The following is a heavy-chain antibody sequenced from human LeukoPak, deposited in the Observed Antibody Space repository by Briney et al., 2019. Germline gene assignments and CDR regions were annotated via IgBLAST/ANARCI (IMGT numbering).Heavy chain of an antibody. Sequence: GGSLRLSCAASGFTFSSYEMDWVRQAPGKGLEWVSYISSSGSTIYYADSVKGRFTISRDNAKNSLYLQMNSLRAEDTAAYYCAKGSGWEVSYYYYYMDVWGKGTTVTISS. D-gene: IGHD1-26*01. V-gene: IGHV3-48*03. J-gene: IGHJ6*03. CDR1: GFTFSSYE. CDR3: AKGSGWEVSYYYYYMDV. CDR2: ISSSGSTI.